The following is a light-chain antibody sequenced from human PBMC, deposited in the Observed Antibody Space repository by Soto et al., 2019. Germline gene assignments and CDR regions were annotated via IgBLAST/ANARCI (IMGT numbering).Light chain of an antibody. CDR3: AAWDDTLNGVV. V-gene: IGLV1-44*01. CDR1: SSNIGSNT. CDR2: SNN. J-gene: IGLJ2*01. Sequence: QSVLTQPPSESGTPGQRVTISCSGSSSNIGSNTVNWYQQLPGTAPKLLIYSNNQRPSGVPDRFSGSKSGTSASLAISGLQPEDEADYYCAAWDDTLNGVVFGGGNKLTVL.